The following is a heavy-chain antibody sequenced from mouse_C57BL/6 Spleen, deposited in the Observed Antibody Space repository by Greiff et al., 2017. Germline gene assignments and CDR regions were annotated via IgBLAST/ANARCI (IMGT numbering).Heavy chain of an antibody. V-gene: IGHV7-3*01. J-gene: IGHJ4*01. CDR1: GFTFTDYY. CDR2: IRNKANGYTT. Sequence: EVQLVESGGGLVQPGGSLSLSCAASGFTFTDYYMSWVRQPPGKALEWLGFIRNKANGYTTEYSASVKGRFTISRDNSQSILYLQKNALRAEDSATYYCARRGYAMDYWGQGTSVTVSS. CDR3: ARRGYAMDY.